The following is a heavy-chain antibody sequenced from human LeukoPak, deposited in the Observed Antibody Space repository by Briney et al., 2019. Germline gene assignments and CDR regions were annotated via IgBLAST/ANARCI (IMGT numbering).Heavy chain of an antibody. CDR3: AKDPRNYDFWSGSWFDP. Sequence: GGSLRLSCAASGFTFSSYAMSWVRQAPGKGLEWVSAISGSGGSTYYADSVKGRFTISRDNSKNTLYLQMDSLRAEDTAVYYCAKDPRNYDFWSGSWFDPWGQETLVTVSS. CDR2: ISGSGGST. J-gene: IGHJ5*02. CDR1: GFTFSSYA. D-gene: IGHD3-3*01. V-gene: IGHV3-23*01.